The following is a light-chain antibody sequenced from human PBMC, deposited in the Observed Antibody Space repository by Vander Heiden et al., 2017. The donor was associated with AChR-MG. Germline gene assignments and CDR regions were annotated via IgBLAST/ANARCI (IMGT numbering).Light chain of an antibody. CDR3: QQYDNLHT. CDR2: DAS. CDR1: QDISNY. J-gene: IGKJ4*01. Sequence: DIQMTQSPSSLSASVGDRVTITCQASQDISNYLNWYQQKPGKAPKLLIYDASKLEKGVPSRFSGSGSGTDFTFTSSSRQPEDIAKYYWQQYDNLHTFGGGTKVEIK. V-gene: IGKV1-33*01.